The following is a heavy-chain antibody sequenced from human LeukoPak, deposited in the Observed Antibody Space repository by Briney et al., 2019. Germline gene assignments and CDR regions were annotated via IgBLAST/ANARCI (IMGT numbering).Heavy chain of an antibody. CDR3: AISMGANYYDSSGYSPFDY. J-gene: IGHJ4*02. V-gene: IGHV3-23*01. D-gene: IGHD3-22*01. CDR1: GFTFSSYG. Sequence: QPGGSLRLSCAASGFTFSSYGMSWVRQAPGKGLEWVSAISGSGGSTYYADSVEGRFTISRDNSKNTLYLQMNSLRAEDTAIYYCAISMGANYYDSSGYSPFDYWGQGTLVTVSS. CDR2: ISGSGGST.